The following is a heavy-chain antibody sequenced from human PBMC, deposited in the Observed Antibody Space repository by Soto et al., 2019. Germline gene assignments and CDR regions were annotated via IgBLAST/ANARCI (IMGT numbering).Heavy chain of an antibody. CDR2: IIPIFNSA. CDR1: GGTFSTYA. CDR3: SAKIYSDSYYYGMDV. V-gene: IGHV1-69*06. J-gene: IGHJ6*02. Sequence: QVQLVQSGVEVKKPGSSVKVSCKASGGTFSTYAINWVRQAPGQGLEWMGGIIPIFNSANYAQKFQGRVTIIADRSTSTAYMELSSLRSEDTAVYYCSAKIYSDSYYYGMDVWGQGTTVTVSS. D-gene: IGHD5-18*01.